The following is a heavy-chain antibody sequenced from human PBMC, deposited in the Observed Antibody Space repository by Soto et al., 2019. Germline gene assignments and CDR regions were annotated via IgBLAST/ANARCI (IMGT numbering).Heavy chain of an antibody. V-gene: IGHV1-69*13. J-gene: IGHJ3*02. Sequence: SVKVSCKASGGTFSSYAISWVRQAPGQGLEWMGGVIPIFGTANYAQKFQGRVTITADESTSTAYMELSSLRSEDTAVYYCASAYTYYDILTGYFYDACDIWGQATMVILSS. D-gene: IGHD3-9*01. CDR3: ASAYTYYDILTGYFYDACDI. CDR1: GGTFSSYA. CDR2: VIPIFGTA.